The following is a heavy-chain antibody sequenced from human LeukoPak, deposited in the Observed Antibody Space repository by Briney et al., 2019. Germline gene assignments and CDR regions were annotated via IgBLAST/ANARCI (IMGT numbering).Heavy chain of an antibody. CDR1: GYTFTGYY. J-gene: IGHJ5*02. CDR3: ARVYYDILTGYSHWFDP. Sequence: ASVKVSCNASGYTFTGYYMHWVRQAPGQGLEWMGWINPNSGGTNYAQKFQGRVTMTRDTSISTAYMELSRLRSDDTAVYYCARVYYDILTGYSHWFDPWGQGTLVTVSS. CDR2: INPNSGGT. D-gene: IGHD3-9*01. V-gene: IGHV1-2*02.